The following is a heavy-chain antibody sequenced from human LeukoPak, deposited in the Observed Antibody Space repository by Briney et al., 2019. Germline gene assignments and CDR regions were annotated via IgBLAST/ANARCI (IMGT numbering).Heavy chain of an antibody. D-gene: IGHD3-10*01. CDR1: GFTFSSYE. CDR2: ISSSGSTI. Sequence: GGSLRLSCAASGFTFSSYEMNWVRQAPGKGLEWVSYISSSGSTIYYADSVKGRFTISRDNAKNSLYLQMNSLRSEDTAVYYCAREVTMVRGVNWFDPWGQGTLVTVSS. V-gene: IGHV3-48*03. CDR3: AREVTMVRGVNWFDP. J-gene: IGHJ5*02.